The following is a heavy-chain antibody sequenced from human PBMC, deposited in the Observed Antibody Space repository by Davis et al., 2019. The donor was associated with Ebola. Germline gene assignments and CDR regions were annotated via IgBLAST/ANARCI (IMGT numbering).Heavy chain of an antibody. V-gene: IGHV5-51*01. CDR1: GYSFTSYW. CDR3: ARRLPRYYYDSSAWFDP. CDR2: IYPGDSDT. Sequence: GESLKISCKGSGYSFTSYWIVWVRQMPGKGLECMGIIYPGDSDTRYSPSFQGQVTISADKSISTAYLQWSSLKAPDTAMYYCARRLPRYYYDSSAWFDPWGQGTLVIVSS. D-gene: IGHD3-22*01. J-gene: IGHJ5*02.